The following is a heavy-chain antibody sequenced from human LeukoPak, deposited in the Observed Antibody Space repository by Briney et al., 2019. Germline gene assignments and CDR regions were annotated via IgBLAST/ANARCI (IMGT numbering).Heavy chain of an antibody. CDR3: ARRFDSSAYWEY. D-gene: IGHD3-22*01. V-gene: IGHV5-51*01. CDR1: GYSFTNYW. Sequence: GESLKISCKGSGYSFTNYWIGWMRQMPGKGLEWMGIIYPGDSDTRYNPSFQGQVTISADKSISTAYLQWRSVKASDTAMYYSARRFDSSAYWEYWGQGALVTVSS. CDR2: IYPGDSDT. J-gene: IGHJ4*02.